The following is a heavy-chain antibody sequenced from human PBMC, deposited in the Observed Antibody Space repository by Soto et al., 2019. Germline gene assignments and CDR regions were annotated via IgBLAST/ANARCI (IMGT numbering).Heavy chain of an antibody. D-gene: IGHD3-3*01. V-gene: IGHV4-39*01. CDR3: AKTGFWSDYRVADY. J-gene: IGHJ4*02. CDR1: GGSISSSSSSY. Sequence: SSETLSLTCTVSGGSISSSSSSYWGWIRQPPGKGLEWIGSINYSGGTYYNPSLKSRITISVDTSKNQFSLKLSSVTAADTAVYFCAKTGFWSDYRVADYWGQGTLVTVSS. CDR2: INYSGGT.